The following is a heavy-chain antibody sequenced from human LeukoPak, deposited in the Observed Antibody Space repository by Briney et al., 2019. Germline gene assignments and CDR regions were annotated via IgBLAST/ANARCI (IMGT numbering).Heavy chain of an antibody. CDR1: VGSFSRYA. Sequence: PVKVSCKASVGSFSRYAMNWVRQAPGHGLEWMGGIIPTIGAANYTQTFEGRVTITTDESTNTAYTEMSSLRSDDTAVYYSARSQELVTMDEACDSWGQGTLVTVSS. CDR3: ARSQELVTMDEACDS. D-gene: IGHD3-9*01. J-gene: IGHJ3*02. V-gene: IGHV1-69*05. CDR2: IIPTIGAA.